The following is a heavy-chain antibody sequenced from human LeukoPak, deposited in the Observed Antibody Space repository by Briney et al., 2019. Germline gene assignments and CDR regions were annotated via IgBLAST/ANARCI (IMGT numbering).Heavy chain of an antibody. J-gene: IGHJ4*02. Sequence: SQTLSLTCAISGDSVSSNIAAWSWVRQSPSRGLEWLGRTYYRSKWKNDYAESVKSRINISPDTSKNRFSLQLNSVTPEDTAVYYCARVAYAVAVVWGQGTPVTVSS. CDR3: ARVAYAVAVV. CDR1: GDSVSSNIAA. CDR2: TYYRSKWKN. D-gene: IGHD2-2*01. V-gene: IGHV6-1*01.